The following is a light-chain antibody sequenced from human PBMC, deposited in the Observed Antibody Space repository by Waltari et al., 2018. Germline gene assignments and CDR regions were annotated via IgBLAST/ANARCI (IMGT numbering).Light chain of an antibody. CDR2: ATS. Sequence: DIQMTQSPSSLSASVGDRVTITCRASQGISDYLAWYQQKPGKIPRLLFYATSTLQSGVSSRFSGSGSGTDFTLTITSLQPEDVANYYCQKYNSAPHTFGGGTKVEIK. CDR1: QGISDY. CDR3: QKYNSAPHT. V-gene: IGKV1-27*01. J-gene: IGKJ4*01.